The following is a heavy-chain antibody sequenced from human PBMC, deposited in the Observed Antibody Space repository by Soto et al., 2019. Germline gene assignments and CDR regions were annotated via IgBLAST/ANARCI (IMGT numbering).Heavy chain of an antibody. CDR3: ARDRSGGYNWFDP. CDR1: GDSINNYY. V-gene: IGHV4-59*01. D-gene: IGHD2-15*01. Sequence: QVQLQESGPGLVKPSETLSLTCTVSGDSINNYYWTWIRQTPEKGLEWIGDIYYSGTTKYNPSLKSRVTISADTSKNQFSLNLRSVTAADTAVYYCARDRSGGYNWFDPWGQGTLVTVSS. CDR2: IYYSGTT. J-gene: IGHJ5*02.